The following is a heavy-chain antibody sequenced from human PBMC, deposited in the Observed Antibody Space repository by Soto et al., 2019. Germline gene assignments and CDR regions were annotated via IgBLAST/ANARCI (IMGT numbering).Heavy chain of an antibody. CDR1: GFTFSSYA. V-gene: IGHV3-23*01. CDR2: ISGSSGST. CDR3: AKGGGAGIAVAEHFDY. D-gene: IGHD6-19*01. Sequence: GGSLRLSCAASGFTFSSYAMSWVRQAPKKGLEWVSAISGSSGSTYYADSVKGRFTISRDKSKNTLYLQMNSLRAEDTAVYYCAKGGGAGIAVAEHFDYWGKGTLVTVSS. J-gene: IGHJ4*02.